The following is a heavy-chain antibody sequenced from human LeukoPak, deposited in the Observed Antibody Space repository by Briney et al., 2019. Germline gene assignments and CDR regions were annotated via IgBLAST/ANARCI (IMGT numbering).Heavy chain of an antibody. V-gene: IGHV3-7*01. Sequence: GGSLRLSCAASGFTFSDYWMSWVRQAPGKGLEWVANIKQDGSEKHYVDSLRGRFTISRDNAKNSLDLQMNSLRAEDTAVYFCARDLYYFDSSGYYASDLWGQGTLVTVSS. D-gene: IGHD3-22*01. CDR3: ARDLYYFDSSGYYASDL. J-gene: IGHJ5*02. CDR2: IKQDGSEK. CDR1: GFTFSDYW.